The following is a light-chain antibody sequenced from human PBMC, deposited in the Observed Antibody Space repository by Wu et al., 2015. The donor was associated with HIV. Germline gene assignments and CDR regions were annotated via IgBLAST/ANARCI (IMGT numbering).Light chain of an antibody. Sequence: EVVMTQFPATLSASPGEGATPSCRASQTIDNQLAWYHQKPGQAPRLLIYLASSRASGIPDRFSGSGSGTEFTLSISSLQSEDFGIYYCQQCDTWPLTFGQGHDLKLN. CDR3: QQCDTWPLT. CDR2: LAS. V-gene: IGKV3-15*01. J-gene: IGKJ5*01. CDR1: QTIDNQ.